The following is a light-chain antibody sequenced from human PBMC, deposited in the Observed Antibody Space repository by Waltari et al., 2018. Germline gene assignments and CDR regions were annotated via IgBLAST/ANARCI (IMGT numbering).Light chain of an antibody. CDR1: SSDVGGYNY. Sequence: QSALTQPASVSGSPGQSITISCTGTSSDVGGYNYVSWYQQHPGKAPKLMIYDVSNRPSGVSNRFSGSKSGNTASLTISGLQAEDEADYYCSSYTSSSTPYYVFGT. J-gene: IGLJ1*01. CDR3: SSYTSSSTPYYV. V-gene: IGLV2-14*03. CDR2: DVS.